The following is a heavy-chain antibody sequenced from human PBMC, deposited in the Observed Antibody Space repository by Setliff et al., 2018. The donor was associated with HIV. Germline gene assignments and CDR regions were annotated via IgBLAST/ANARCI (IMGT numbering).Heavy chain of an antibody. CDR1: GGSISDNNW. V-gene: IGHV4-4*02. CDR3: ARGPNLLAHYYDSSGYAVGYSDH. CDR2: IFHSGST. Sequence: SETLSLTCAVSGGSISDNNWWSWVRQPPGKELEWIGEIFHSGSTNYNPSLKSRVTILVDKSKNQLSLRLSSVTAADTAVYYCARGPNLLAHYYDSSGYAVGYSDHWGQGTLVTVSS. D-gene: IGHD3-22*01. J-gene: IGHJ4*02.